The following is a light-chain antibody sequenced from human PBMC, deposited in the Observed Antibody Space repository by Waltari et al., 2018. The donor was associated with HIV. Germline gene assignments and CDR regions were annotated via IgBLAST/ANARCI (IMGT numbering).Light chain of an antibody. J-gene: IGLJ2*01. Sequence: QSALTQPASVSGSPGQSITISCTGTSSDVRGYNYVSWYQQHPGKAPKLMIYDVSKRPSGVSNRFSGSKSGNTASLTISGLQAEDEADYYCCSYAGSSTLVFGGGTKLTVL. CDR2: DVS. CDR1: SSDVRGYNY. V-gene: IGLV2-23*02. CDR3: CSYAGSSTLV.